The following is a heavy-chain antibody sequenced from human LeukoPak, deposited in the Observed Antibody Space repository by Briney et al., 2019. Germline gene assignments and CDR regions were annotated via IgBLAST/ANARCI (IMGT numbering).Heavy chain of an antibody. Sequence: GGSLRLSCAASGFTVISNYMSWVRQAPGKGLEWVSVIYSAGSTYYADSVKGRFTISRHNSKNTLYLQMNSLRAEDTAVYYCARVGISYYYGMDVWGQGTTVTVSS. CDR3: ARVGISYYYGMDV. CDR2: IYSAGST. D-gene: IGHD1-26*01. J-gene: IGHJ6*02. CDR1: GFTVISNY. V-gene: IGHV3-53*04.